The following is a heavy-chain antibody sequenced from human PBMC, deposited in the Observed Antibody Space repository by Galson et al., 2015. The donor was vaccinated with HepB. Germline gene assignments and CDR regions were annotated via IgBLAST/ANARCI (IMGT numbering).Heavy chain of an antibody. CDR2: INPSAGNT. V-gene: IGHV1-46*03. CDR1: GFTFTTYY. CDR3: AREPRDGYRFDY. J-gene: IGHJ4*02. D-gene: IGHD5-24*01. Sequence: SVKVSCKASGFTFTTYYMHWVRQAPGQGLEWMGIINPSAGNTGYAQESQGRVSMTRDTSTRTVYMDLSSLRSEDTAVYYCAREPRDGYRFDYWGQGTLVTVSS.